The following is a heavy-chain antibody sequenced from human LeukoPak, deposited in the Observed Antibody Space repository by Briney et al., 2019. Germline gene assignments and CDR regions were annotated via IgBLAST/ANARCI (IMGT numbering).Heavy chain of an antibody. CDR2: ISSSSSYI. CDR3: ARAEGVAAAGTGVGEAFDI. CDR1: GFTFSSYR. D-gene: IGHD6-13*01. J-gene: IGHJ3*02. V-gene: IGHV3-21*01. Sequence: MAGGSLRLSCAASGFTFSSYRMNWVRQAPGKGLEWVSSISSSSSYIYYADSVKGRFTISRDNAKNSLYLQMNSLRAEDTAVYYCARAEGVAAAGTGVGEAFDIWGQGTMVTVSS.